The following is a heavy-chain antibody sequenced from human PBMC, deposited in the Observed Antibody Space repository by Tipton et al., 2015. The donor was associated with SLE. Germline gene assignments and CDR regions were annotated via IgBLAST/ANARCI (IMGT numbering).Heavy chain of an antibody. CDR3: ARGDSSGYYPTDLDY. CDR2: IYYSGST. CDR1: GGSISSSSYY. D-gene: IGHD3-22*01. Sequence: LRLSCTVSGGSISSSSYYWGWIRQPLGKGLEWIGSIYYSGSTYYNPSFKSRVTISVDTSKNQFSLKLSSVTAADTAVYYCARGDSSGYYPTDLDYWGQGTLVTVSS. J-gene: IGHJ4*02. V-gene: IGHV4-39*07.